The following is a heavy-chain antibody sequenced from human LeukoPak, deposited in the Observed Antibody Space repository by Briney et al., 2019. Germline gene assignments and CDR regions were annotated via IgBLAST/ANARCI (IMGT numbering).Heavy chain of an antibody. CDR3: AKGNSGSFYLFDY. CDR2: ISGSGGST. CDR1: GCTFSSYS. D-gene: IGHD1-26*01. Sequence: PGGSLRLSCAASGCTFSSYSMNWVRQAPGKGLEWVSAISGSGGSTYYADSVKGRFTISRDNSKNTLYLQMSSDRAEGTDLYYFAKGNSGSFYLFDYWGQGTLVTVSS. V-gene: IGHV3-23*01. J-gene: IGHJ4*02.